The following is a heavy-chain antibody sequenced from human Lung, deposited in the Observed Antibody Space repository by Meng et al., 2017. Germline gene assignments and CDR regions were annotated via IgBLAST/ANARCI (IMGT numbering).Heavy chain of an antibody. CDR2: IDPKNGDT. Sequence: GRLVQSGAEVKKPGDSVKVSCKPSGYNFPDSYIHWVRQAPGQGLEWMGRIDPKNGDTHYAQKFQGRVTMTGDTSISTAYMDLSGLRSDDTAVYYCARDEDISAAGKLFGDYWGQGTLVTVSS. CDR3: ARDEDISAAGKLFGDY. V-gene: IGHV1-2*06. CDR1: GYNFPDSY. J-gene: IGHJ4*02. D-gene: IGHD6-13*01.